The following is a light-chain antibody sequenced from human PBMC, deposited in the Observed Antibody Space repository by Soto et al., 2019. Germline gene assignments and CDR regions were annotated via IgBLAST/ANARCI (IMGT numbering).Light chain of an antibody. CDR3: SSYTSGTTRV. V-gene: IGLV2-14*01. CDR1: SSDVGDYNY. Sequence: QSVLTQPASVSGSPGQSITISCTGTSSDVGDYNYVSWYQQHPGKAPKLIIFEVSNRPSGVSNRFSGSKSGNTASLTISGLQAEDEADYYCSSYTSGTTRVFGGGTQLTVL. J-gene: IGLJ7*01. CDR2: EVS.